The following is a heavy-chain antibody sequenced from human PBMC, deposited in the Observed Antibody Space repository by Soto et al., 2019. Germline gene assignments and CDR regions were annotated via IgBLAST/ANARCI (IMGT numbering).Heavy chain of an antibody. CDR2: IWYDGSNK. V-gene: IGHV3-33*01. CDR3: ARGPIVVVTHFDY. CDR1: GFTFSSSG. Sequence: QVQLVESGGGVVQPGRSLRLSCAASGFTFSSSGMHWVRQAPGKGLEWVAVIWYDGSNKYYADSVKGRFTISRDNSKNTLYLQMNSLRAEDTAVYYCARGPIVVVTHFDYWGQGTLVTVSS. J-gene: IGHJ4*02. D-gene: IGHD2-21*02.